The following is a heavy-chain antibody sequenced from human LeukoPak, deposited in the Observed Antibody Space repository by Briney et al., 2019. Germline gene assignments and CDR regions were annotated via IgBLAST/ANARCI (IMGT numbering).Heavy chain of an antibody. CDR2: ISGSGGST. CDR1: GFTFSSYA. CDR3: AKDGSGRDEPYYFDY. J-gene: IGHJ4*02. Sequence: KLGGSLRLSCAASGFTFSSYAMSWVRQAPGKGLEWVSAISGSGGSTYYADSVKGRFTISRDNSKNTLYLQMNSLRAEDTAVYYCAKDGSGRDEPYYFDYWGQGTLVTVSS. V-gene: IGHV3-23*01. D-gene: IGHD3-10*01.